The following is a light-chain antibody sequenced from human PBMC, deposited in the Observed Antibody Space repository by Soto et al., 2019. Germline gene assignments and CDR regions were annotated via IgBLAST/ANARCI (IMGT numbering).Light chain of an antibody. CDR3: QQRSNWIT. J-gene: IGKJ5*01. Sequence: IVLTQSPAILSVSPGERATLSCRASQSISRSLAWYQQKPGQAPRLLISDASTRATRIPARFSGSGSGTEFTLTIISLQSEDVAVYHCQQRSNWITFGQGTRLEIK. CDR1: QSISRS. V-gene: IGKV3-15*01. CDR2: DAS.